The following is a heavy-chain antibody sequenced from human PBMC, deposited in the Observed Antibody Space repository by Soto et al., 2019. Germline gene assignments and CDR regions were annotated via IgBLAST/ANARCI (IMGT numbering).Heavy chain of an antibody. D-gene: IGHD3-10*01. V-gene: IGHV3-30-3*01. CDR2: ISFDGSNK. CDR1: GFTFSDYA. Sequence: QVHLVESGGGVVHPGRSLRLSCAAAGFTFSDYAIHWVRQAPGKGLEWVAVISFDGSNKYFADSVKGRFTISRDNSKDTLYLQMNDLRAEDTALYYCARASFITMVRGGHFYFYGMDVWGQGTTVIVSS. CDR3: ARASFITMVRGGHFYFYGMDV. J-gene: IGHJ6*02.